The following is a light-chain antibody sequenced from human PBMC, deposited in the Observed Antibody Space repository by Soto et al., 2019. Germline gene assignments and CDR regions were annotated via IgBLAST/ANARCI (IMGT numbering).Light chain of an antibody. V-gene: IGKV3-11*01. CDR2: DAS. CDR3: QQRFNWPRFT. Sequence: EIVLTQSPATLSLSPGERATLSCRASQSVSSYLAWYQQKPGQAPRLLIYDASNRATGIPARFSGGGSGTDFTLSFCSLEPDDFAVYYCQQRFNWPRFTFGQGTKLEIK. J-gene: IGKJ2*01. CDR1: QSVSSY.